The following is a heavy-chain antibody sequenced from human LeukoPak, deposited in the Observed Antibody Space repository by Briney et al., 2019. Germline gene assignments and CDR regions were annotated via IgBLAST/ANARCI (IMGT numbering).Heavy chain of an antibody. CDR3: ARDSDYYDTSGYT. CDR2: IYYSGGT. D-gene: IGHD3-22*01. V-gene: IGHV4-39*07. J-gene: IGHJ5*02. CDR1: GGSISSSSYY. Sequence: SETLSLPCTVSGGSISSSSYYWGWIRQPPGKGLEWIGSIYYSGGTHYNPTLKTRVPISIQTSNNQFYLTVSYVTAADTAFYCCARDSDYYDTSGYTWGQGTLVTVSS.